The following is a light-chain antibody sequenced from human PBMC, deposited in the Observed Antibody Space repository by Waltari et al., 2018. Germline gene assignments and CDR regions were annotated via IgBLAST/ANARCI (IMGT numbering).Light chain of an antibody. CDR1: QSLSSTY. J-gene: IGKJ2*01. Sequence: EIVLTQSPGTLSLSPGERATLSCRASQSLSSTYLAWYQQKPGQAPRLLIYGASSRATGIPDRFSGSGSGTDFTFSISRLEPEDSAVYYCQQYGRSPYTFGQGTKLEIK. CDR3: QQYGRSPYT. V-gene: IGKV3-20*01. CDR2: GAS.